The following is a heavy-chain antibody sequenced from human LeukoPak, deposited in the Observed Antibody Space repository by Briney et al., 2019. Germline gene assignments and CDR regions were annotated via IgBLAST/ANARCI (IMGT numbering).Heavy chain of an antibody. D-gene: IGHD6-19*01. CDR2: IIPILGIA. V-gene: IGHV1-69*02. Sequence: SVKVSCKASGGTFSSYTISWVRQAPGQGLEWMGRIIPILGIANYAQKFQGRVTITADKSTSTAYMELSSLRSEDTAVYYCARMRNSGWYVFDYYYYYMDVWGKGTTVTVSS. J-gene: IGHJ6*03. CDR3: ARMRNSGWYVFDYYYYYMDV. CDR1: GGTFSSYT.